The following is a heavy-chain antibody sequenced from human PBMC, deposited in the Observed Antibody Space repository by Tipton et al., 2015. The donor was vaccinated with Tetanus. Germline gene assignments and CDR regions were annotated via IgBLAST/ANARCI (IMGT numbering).Heavy chain of an antibody. CDR2: IYPANSDT. CDR3: ASGGWTAAVTFDY. J-gene: IGHJ4*02. D-gene: IGHD6-25*01. CDR1: GYSFISYW. Sequence: QLVQSGAEVKKPGDSLRISCTASGYSFISYWIGWVRQMPGKGLEWMGVIYPANSDTTHSTSFQGLVSISADKSISAAYLRWSSLKASDTAMYYCASGGWTAAVTFDYWGQGTLVSVS. V-gene: IGHV5-51*01.